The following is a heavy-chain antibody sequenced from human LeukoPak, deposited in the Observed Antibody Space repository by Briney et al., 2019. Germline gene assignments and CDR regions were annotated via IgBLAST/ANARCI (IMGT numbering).Heavy chain of an antibody. D-gene: IGHD6-19*01. CDR3: AREGIAVAGQKFDY. V-gene: IGHV4-34*01. CDR2: INHSGST. J-gene: IGHJ4*02. CDR1: GGSFSGYY. Sequence: SETLSLTCAVYGGSFSGYYWSWIRRPPGKGLEWIGEINHSGSTNYNPSLKSRVTISVDTSKNQFSLKLSSVTAADTAVYYCAREGIAVAGQKFDYWGQGTLVTVSS.